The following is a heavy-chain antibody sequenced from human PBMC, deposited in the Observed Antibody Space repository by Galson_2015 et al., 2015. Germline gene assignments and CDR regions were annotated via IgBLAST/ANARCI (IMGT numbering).Heavy chain of an antibody. V-gene: IGHV3-11*01. D-gene: IGHD2-2*01. Sequence: SLRLSCAASGFTFSDYYMSWIRQAPGKGLEWVSYISSGGSTTYYADSVKGRFSISRDNSENTLHLQMNSLRAEDTAVYYCAKDDSIGYCSSTSCSPPDYWGQGTLVTVSS. J-gene: IGHJ4*02. CDR3: AKDDSIGYCSSTSCSPPDY. CDR1: GFTFSDYY. CDR2: ISSGGSTT.